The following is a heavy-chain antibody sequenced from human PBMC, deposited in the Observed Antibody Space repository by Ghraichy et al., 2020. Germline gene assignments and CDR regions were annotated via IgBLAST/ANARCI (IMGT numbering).Heavy chain of an antibody. CDR1: GGSISSFY. V-gene: IGHV4-4*09. D-gene: IGHD1-14*01. Sequence: SETLSLTCTVSGGSISSFYWSWIRQSSGKGLEWIGYIYTSGSTNYNPSLKSRVIISVDTSKNQFSLKLTSMTAADTAVYYCARYNRVAAAGFDPWGQGTLVTVSS. CDR3: ARYNRVAAAGFDP. J-gene: IGHJ5*02. CDR2: IYTSGST.